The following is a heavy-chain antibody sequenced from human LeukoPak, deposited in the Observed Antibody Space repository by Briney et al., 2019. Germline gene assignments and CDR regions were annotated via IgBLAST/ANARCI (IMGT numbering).Heavy chain of an antibody. J-gene: IGHJ4*02. CDR1: VYSISSGYY. Sequence: SETLSLACTVSVYSISSGYYWGWIRQPPGKGLEWIGSIHHSGITYYNPSLKSRVTISVDTSKNQFSLRVDSVTAADTAVYYCARDLYDDNRCFDFWGQGILVTVSS. CDR3: ARDLYDDNRCFDF. V-gene: IGHV4-38-2*02. CDR2: IHHSGIT. D-gene: IGHD1-14*01.